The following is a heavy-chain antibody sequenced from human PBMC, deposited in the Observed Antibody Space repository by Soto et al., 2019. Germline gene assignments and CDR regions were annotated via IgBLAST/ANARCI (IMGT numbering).Heavy chain of an antibody. CDR1: GYTFTSYG. CDR3: AVGYCTNGVCYPRDY. CDR2: ISAYNGNT. D-gene: IGHD2-8*01. V-gene: IGHV1-18*04. Sequence: QVQLVQSGAEVKKPGASVKVSCKASGYTFTSYGISWVRQAPGQGLAWMGWISAYNGNTNYAQKLQGRATMTTDTSTSTAYMELRSLRSDDTAVYYCAVGYCTNGVCYPRDYWGQGTLVTVSS. J-gene: IGHJ4*02.